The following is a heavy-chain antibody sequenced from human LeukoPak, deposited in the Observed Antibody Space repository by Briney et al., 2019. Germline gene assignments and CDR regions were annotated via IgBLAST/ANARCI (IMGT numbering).Heavy chain of an antibody. CDR1: GYTFTSYG. CDR2: IIPIFGTA. J-gene: IGHJ5*02. D-gene: IGHD2-2*01. V-gene: IGHV1-69*05. CDR3: ARLTGGYCSSTSCRYNWFDP. Sequence: ASVKVSCKASGYTFTSYGITWVRQAPGQGLEWMGGIIPIFGTANYAQKFQGRVTITTDESTSTAYMELSSLRSEDTAVYYCARLTGGYCSSTSCRYNWFDPWGQGTLVTVSS.